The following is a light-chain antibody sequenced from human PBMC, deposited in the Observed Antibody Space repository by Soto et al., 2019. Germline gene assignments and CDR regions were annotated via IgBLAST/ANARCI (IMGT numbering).Light chain of an antibody. V-gene: IGKV4-1*01. J-gene: IGKJ1*01. Sequence: DIVMTQSPDSLAVSLGERATINCKSSQSVLHSPNNKNYLAWYQHKPGQPPKMLIYWASSRESGVPDRFSGSGSGTDFTLTISSLQSEDGAVYYCQQYYTNSWSFGQGTKVEIK. CDR3: QQYYTNSWS. CDR2: WAS. CDR1: QSVLHSPNNKNY.